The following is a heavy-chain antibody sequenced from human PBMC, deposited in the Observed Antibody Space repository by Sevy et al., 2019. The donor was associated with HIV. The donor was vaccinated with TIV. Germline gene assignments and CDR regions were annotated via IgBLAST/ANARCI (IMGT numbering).Heavy chain of an antibody. CDR3: AREGRGAAVDY. J-gene: IGHJ4*02. CDR2: IKKDGSGK. D-gene: IGHD6-13*01. CDR1: GFTFSSYW. Sequence: GSLRLSCAASGFTFSSYWMSWVRQAPGKGLEWVANIKKDGSGKYDVESVKGRFTISRDNAKNSLYLQMNSLRAEETAMYYCAREGRGAAVDYWGQGTLVTVSS. V-gene: IGHV3-7*01.